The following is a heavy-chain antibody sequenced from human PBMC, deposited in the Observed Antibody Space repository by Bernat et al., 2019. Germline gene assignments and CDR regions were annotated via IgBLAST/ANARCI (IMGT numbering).Heavy chain of an antibody. CDR3: ARDYYGSESEKAFDI. J-gene: IGHJ3*02. CDR1: GGSISSGGYY. CDR2: IYHSGST. Sequence: QVQLQESGPGLVKPSQTLSLTCTVSGGSISSGGYYWSWIRQHPGKGLEWIGYIYHSGSTYYNPSLKSRVTISVDTSKNQFSLELRFVTAADTAVYYCARDYYGSESEKAFDIWGQGTMVTVSS. V-gene: IGHV4-31*03. D-gene: IGHD3-10*01.